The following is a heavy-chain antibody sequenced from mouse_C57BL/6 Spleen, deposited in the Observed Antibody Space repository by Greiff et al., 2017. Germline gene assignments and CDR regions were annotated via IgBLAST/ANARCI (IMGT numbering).Heavy chain of an antibody. CDR3: AKESTGNLDY. Sequence: QVQLQQSGAELARPGASVKMSCKASGYTFTSYTMHWVKQRPGQGLEWIGYINPSSGYTKYNQKFKDKATLTADKSSSTAYMQLSSLTSEDSAVYYCAKESTGNLDYWGQGTTLTVSS. CDR1: GYTFTSYT. J-gene: IGHJ2*01. V-gene: IGHV1-4*01. D-gene: IGHD4-1*02. CDR2: INPSSGYT.